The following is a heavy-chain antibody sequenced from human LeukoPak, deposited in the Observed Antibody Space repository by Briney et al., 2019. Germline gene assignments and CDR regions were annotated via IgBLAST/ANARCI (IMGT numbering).Heavy chain of an antibody. CDR2: MKSKTDGGTT. Sequence: GASLRLSCAASGFTFSNAWMSWVRQAPGKGLEWVGRMKSKTDGGTTHYAAPVKGRFTISRDDSKNTLYLQMNSLKTEDTAVYYCTTGEDSYYFDYWGQGTLVTVSS. V-gene: IGHV3-15*01. D-gene: IGHD2-15*01. CDR1: GFTFSNAW. J-gene: IGHJ4*02. CDR3: TTGEDSYYFDY.